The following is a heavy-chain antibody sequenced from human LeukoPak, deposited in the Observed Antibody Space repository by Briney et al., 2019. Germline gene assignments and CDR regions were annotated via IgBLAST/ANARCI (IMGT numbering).Heavy chain of an antibody. CDR1: GGSISSGDYY. CDR3: ARGGYYFDY. V-gene: IGHV4-31*03. D-gene: IGHD5-12*01. Sequence: SETLSLTCTVSGGSISSGDYYWSWIRQHPGKGLEWIGYIYYSGSTHYNPSLKSRVTISVDTSKNQFSLNLNSVTAADTAVYYGARGGYYFDYWGQEPWSPSPQ. J-gene: IGHJ4*01. CDR2: IYYSGST.